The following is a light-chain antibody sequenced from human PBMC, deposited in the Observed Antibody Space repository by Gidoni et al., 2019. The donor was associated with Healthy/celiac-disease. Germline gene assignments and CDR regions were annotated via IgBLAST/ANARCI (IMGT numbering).Light chain of an antibody. V-gene: IGLV2-14*01. CDR2: EVS. Sequence: QSALTQPASVSGSPGQSITISCTGTSSDVGGYNYVSWYQQHPGKAPKLMIYEVSNRLSGVSNRFSGSKSGNTASLTISGLQAEDEADYYCSSYTSSSTLGHVVFGGGTKLTVL. CDR1: SSDVGGYNY. J-gene: IGLJ2*01. CDR3: SSYTSSSTLGHVV.